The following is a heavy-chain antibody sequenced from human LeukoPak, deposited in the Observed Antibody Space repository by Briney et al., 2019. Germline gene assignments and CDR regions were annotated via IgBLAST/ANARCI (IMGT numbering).Heavy chain of an antibody. CDR3: ARGPLYCSGGSCRGKVYMDV. CDR1: GGSISSSSYY. CDR2: IYYSGST. D-gene: IGHD2-15*01. J-gene: IGHJ6*03. Sequence: PSETLSLTCTVSGGSISSSSYYWGWIRQPPGKGLEWIGSIYYSGSTYYNPSLKSRVTISVDTSKNQFSLKLSSVTAADTAVYYCARGPLYCSGGSCRGKVYMDVWGKGTTVTVSS. V-gene: IGHV4-39*01.